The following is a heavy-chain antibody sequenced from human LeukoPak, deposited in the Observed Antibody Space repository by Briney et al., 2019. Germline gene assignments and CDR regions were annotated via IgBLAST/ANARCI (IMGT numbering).Heavy chain of an antibody. V-gene: IGHV4-39*01. D-gene: IGHD3-22*01. J-gene: IGHJ4*02. CDR3: ARVVHDSSDYYYRVDY. CDR1: GGSISSSTYY. Sequence: SETLSLTCTVSGGSISSSTYYWGWIRQPPGKGLEWIGSMYYSGSTYYNPSLKSRVTISVDTSKNQFSLKLSSVTAADTAVYYCARVVHDSSDYYYRVDYWGQGTLVTVSS. CDR2: MYYSGST.